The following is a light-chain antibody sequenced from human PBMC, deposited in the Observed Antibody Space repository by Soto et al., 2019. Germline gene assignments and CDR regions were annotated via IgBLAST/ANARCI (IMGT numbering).Light chain of an antibody. J-gene: IGKJ1*01. CDR2: ATS. CDR1: QTVSTY. CDR3: QQTYTTPRT. V-gene: IGKV1-39*01. Sequence: DTQMTQSPSSLSASVGDRISITCRASQTVSTYLNWYQQKAGQAPTLLISATSTLQSGVPSRFSGSGSVTEFTLTITSLQPEDFATYYCQQTYTTPRTFGQGTKVAFK.